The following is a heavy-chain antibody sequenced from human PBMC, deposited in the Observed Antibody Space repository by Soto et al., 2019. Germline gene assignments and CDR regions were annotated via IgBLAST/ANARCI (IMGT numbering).Heavy chain of an antibody. J-gene: IGHJ4*02. D-gene: IGHD3-22*01. V-gene: IGHV3-23*01. Sequence: EVQLLESGGGLVQPGGSLRLSCAASGFTFSTYAMNWVRQAPGKGLEWVSAISGGGGSTYYADSVKGRFTISRDNSKNTLYLQMNSLRAEDTAVYYCAKDRGRGGYYDSSGYYDYWGQGTLVTVSS. CDR3: AKDRGRGGYYDSSGYYDY. CDR1: GFTFSTYA. CDR2: ISGGGGST.